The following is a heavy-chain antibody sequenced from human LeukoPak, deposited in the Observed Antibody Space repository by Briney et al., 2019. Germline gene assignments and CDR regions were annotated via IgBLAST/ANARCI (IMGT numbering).Heavy chain of an antibody. V-gene: IGHV3-48*03. J-gene: IGHJ6*04. CDR2: ISTSGSTI. D-gene: IGHD2-15*01. CDR3: AKVNGYCSGGSCYSSGSYYYYGMDV. CDR1: GFTFSGYE. Sequence: GGSLRLSCAASGFTFSGYEMNWVRQAPGKGLEWVSCISTSGSTIYYADSVKGRFTISRDNSKNTMYLQMNSLRAEDTALYYCAKVNGYCSGGSCYSSGSYYYYGMDVWGKGTTVTVSS.